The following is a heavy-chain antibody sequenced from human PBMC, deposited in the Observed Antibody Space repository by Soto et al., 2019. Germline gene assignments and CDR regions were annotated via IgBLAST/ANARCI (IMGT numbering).Heavy chain of an antibody. J-gene: IGHJ4*02. V-gene: IGHV4-59*01. D-gene: IGHD6-6*01. CDR1: GGSIRSYY. CDR3: ARGGWDSSSQHYFEY. CDR2: IYYSGST. Sequence: SETLSLTCTVSGGSIRSYYWFWIRQPPGKGLEWIGYIYYSGSTNYNPSLKSRVTISVDTSKDQFSLKLSSVTAADTAVYYCARGGWDSSSQHYFEYWGQGTQVTVSS.